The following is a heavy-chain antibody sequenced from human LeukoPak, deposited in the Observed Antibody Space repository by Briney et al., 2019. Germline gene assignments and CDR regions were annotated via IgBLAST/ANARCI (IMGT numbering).Heavy chain of an antibody. V-gene: IGHV3-21*01. CDR3: ARDPDEYYYGSGSYWNRHY. Sequence: PGGSLRLSCTPSGFTFSSYAMNWVRQAPGKGLEWVSSISSSSSYIYYADSVKGRFTISRDNAKNSLYLQMNSLRAEDTAVYYCARDPDEYYYGSGSYWNRHYWGQGTLVTVSS. CDR2: ISSSSSYI. D-gene: IGHD3-10*01. J-gene: IGHJ4*02. CDR1: GFTFSSYA.